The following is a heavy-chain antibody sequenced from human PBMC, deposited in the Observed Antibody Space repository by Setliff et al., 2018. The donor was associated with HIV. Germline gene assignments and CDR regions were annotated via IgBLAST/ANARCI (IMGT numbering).Heavy chain of an antibody. Sequence: LRLSCAASGFTFNTYAVTWVRQAPGKGLEWVSVIIADGLTTCYADSVKGRFTISRDNSKNTLYLQINSLRAEDTAVYYCAKDARWNYVGFDYWGQGTLVTVSS. D-gene: IGHD1-7*01. J-gene: IGHJ4*02. CDR2: IIADGLTT. CDR1: GFTFNTYA. V-gene: IGHV3-23*01. CDR3: AKDARWNYVGFDY.